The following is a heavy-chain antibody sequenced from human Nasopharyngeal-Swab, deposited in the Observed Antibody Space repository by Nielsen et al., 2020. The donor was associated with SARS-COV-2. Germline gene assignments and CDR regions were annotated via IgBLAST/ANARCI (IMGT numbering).Heavy chain of an antibody. CDR2: IRSKAHNYAA. J-gene: IGHJ4*02. CDR3: VRQTGYHFDS. CDR1: GFTFSGSA. V-gene: IGHV3-73*01. D-gene: IGHD5-12*01. Sequence: GESLKISCAASGFTFSGSAMHWVRQASGKGLEWVGRIRSKAHNYAAVYAASVGGRFTISRDDSKKTAFLQMDSLKSEDTAVYFCVRQTGYHFDSWGQGTLVTVSS.